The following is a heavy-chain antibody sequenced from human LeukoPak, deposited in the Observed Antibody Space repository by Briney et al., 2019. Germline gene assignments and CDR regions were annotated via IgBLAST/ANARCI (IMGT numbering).Heavy chain of an antibody. CDR3: AREVADFWSGYYHNWFDP. CDR2: INPNSGGT. CDR1: GYTFTGYY. J-gene: IGHJ5*02. D-gene: IGHD3-3*01. Sequence: ASVKVSCKASGYTFTGYYMHWVRQAPGQGLEWMGWINPNSGGTNYAQKFQGRVTMTRDTSISTAYMELSRLRSDDTAVYYCAREVADFWSGYYHNWFDPWGQGTVVTVSS. V-gene: IGHV1-2*02.